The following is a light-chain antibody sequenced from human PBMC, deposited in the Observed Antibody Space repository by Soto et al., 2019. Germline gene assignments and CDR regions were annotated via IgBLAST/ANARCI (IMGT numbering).Light chain of an antibody. CDR1: QSISSY. Sequence: DIQMTQSPSSLSASVGDRVTITCRASQSISSYLNWYQQKPGKAPKLLIYAASSLQSGVPSRFRGSGSGTDFTLTISILQPEDFATYYCQQSYSTPPTFGQGTKVEIK. J-gene: IGKJ1*01. CDR3: QQSYSTPPT. V-gene: IGKV1-39*01. CDR2: AAS.